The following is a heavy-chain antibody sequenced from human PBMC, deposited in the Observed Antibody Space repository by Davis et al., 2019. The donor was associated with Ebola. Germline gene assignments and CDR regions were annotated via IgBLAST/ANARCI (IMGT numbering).Heavy chain of an antibody. J-gene: IGHJ4*02. CDR2: LSTNNGKT. V-gene: IGHV1-18*01. CDR3: ARDPGAAVFDY. Sequence: ASVKVSCKASGYTFTSYAISWARQAPGRGLDWMGWLSTNNGKTNYAQKVQGRVTMTTDTSTSTAYMELRSLRSADTAVYYCARDPGAAVFDYWGQGTLVIVSS. CDR1: GYTFTSYA. D-gene: IGHD3-10*01.